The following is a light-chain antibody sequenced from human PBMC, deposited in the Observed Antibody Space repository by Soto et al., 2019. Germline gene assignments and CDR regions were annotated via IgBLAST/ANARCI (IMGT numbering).Light chain of an antibody. J-gene: IGKJ4*01. Sequence: DIVMTQSPLFLPVTPGEPASISCRSSQSLLHTNGYDYLDWYMQKPGQSPHLLIYLGSNRASGVPDRFSGSGSGTDFTLRISRVEAEDVGVYYCMQALQTPLTFGGRTKV. CDR3: MQALQTPLT. CDR1: QSLLHTNGYDY. V-gene: IGKV2-28*01. CDR2: LGS.